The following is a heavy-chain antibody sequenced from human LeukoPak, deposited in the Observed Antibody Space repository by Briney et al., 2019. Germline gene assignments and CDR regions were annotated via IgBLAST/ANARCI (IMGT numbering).Heavy chain of an antibody. CDR2: MNPNSGNT. D-gene: IGHD1-14*01. J-gene: IGHJ4*02. CDR1: GYTFTSYD. Sequence: ASVSLSCTASGYTFTSYDINWVRQAPGQGLEWMGWMNPNSGNTGYAQKFQGTVTMTMNTSISTAYVELGSLKSDDTAVYYCASANQKGFDYWGQGTLVTVSS. V-gene: IGHV1-8*01. CDR3: ASANQKGFDY.